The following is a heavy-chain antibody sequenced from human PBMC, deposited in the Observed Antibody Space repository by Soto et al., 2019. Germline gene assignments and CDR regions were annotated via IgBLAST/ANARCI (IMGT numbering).Heavy chain of an antibody. CDR3: ARERPRGFDSSGYYDDAFDI. CDR2: VYYSGST. D-gene: IGHD3-22*01. V-gene: IGHV4-59*01. J-gene: IGHJ3*02. CDR1: GGSISTYY. Sequence: SETLSLTCTVSGGSISTYYWSWIRQPPGKGLDWIGYVYYSGSTNYNPSLKSRVTISVDTSKNQFSLKLSSATAADTAVYYCARERPRGFDSSGYYDDAFDIWGQGTMVTVSS.